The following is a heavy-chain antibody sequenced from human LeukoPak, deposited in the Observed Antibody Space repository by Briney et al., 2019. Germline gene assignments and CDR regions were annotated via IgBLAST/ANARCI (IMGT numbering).Heavy chain of an antibody. J-gene: IGHJ3*02. CDR1: GYTLIELS. D-gene: IGHD3-9*01. V-gene: IGHV1-24*01. CDR3: ATSDPTDDILTGPGAFDI. Sequence: EASVKVSCKVSGYTLIELSMHWVRQAPGKGLEWMGGFDPEDGETIYAQKFQGRVTMTEDTSTDTVYMDVSSLRSEDTAVYYCATSDPTDDILTGPGAFDIWGQGTMVTVSS. CDR2: FDPEDGET.